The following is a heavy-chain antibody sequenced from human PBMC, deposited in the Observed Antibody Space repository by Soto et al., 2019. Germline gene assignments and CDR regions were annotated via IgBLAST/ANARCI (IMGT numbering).Heavy chain of an antibody. CDR3: ARDWAAYCGGDCYSPGAFDI. Sequence: QVQLQESGPGLVKPSQTLSLTCTVSGGSISSGGYYWSWIRQHPGKGLEWIGYIYYSGSTYYNPSLKSRVTRSVDTSKTQLSLKLSSVTAADTAVYYCARDWAAYCGGDCYSPGAFDIWGQGTMVTVSS. V-gene: IGHV4-31*03. D-gene: IGHD2-21*02. J-gene: IGHJ3*02. CDR1: GGSISSGGYY. CDR2: IYYSGST.